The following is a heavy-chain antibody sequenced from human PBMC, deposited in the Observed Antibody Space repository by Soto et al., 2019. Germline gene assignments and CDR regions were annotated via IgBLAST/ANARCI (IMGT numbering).Heavy chain of an antibody. Sequence: EVQLVESGGNLIQPGGPLRLSCAASGFTVTNKYMTWVRQAPGKGLEWVSLIYSGGATSYADSVKGRFTISRDNSKDILYLQVNSLRAEDTAVYYCARVDYGDYGWYFDLWGRGTLVTVSS. CDR2: IYSGGAT. J-gene: IGHJ2*01. D-gene: IGHD4-17*01. V-gene: IGHV3-53*01. CDR3: ARVDYGDYGWYFDL. CDR1: GFTVTNKY.